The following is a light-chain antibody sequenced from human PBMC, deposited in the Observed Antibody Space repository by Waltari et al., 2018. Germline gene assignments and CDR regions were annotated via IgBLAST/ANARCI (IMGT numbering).Light chain of an antibody. V-gene: IGKV1-5*03. CDR2: KAS. CDR1: QRLSNW. Sequence: DIQMTQSPSTLSASVGDRVTITCRASQRLSNWLAWYQQKPGKAPKVLIYKASTLESGVPSRFSGSGAGTEFTLTISSLQPDDFATYYYQQYRNLWTFGQGTKVEIK. CDR3: QQYRNLWT. J-gene: IGKJ1*01.